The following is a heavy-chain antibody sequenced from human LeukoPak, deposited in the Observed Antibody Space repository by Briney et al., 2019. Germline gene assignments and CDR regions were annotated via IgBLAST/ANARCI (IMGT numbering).Heavy chain of an antibody. CDR1: GFTVSSNY. V-gene: IGHV3-53*01. J-gene: IGHJ4*02. Sequence: PGGSLRLSCAASGFTVSSNYMSWVRQAPGKGLEWVSVIYSGGSTYYADSVKGRFTISRDNSKNTLYLQMNSLRAEDTAVYYCASLGTGDYFDYWGQGTLVTVSS. CDR3: ASLGTGDYFDY. D-gene: IGHD1-14*01. CDR2: IYSGGST.